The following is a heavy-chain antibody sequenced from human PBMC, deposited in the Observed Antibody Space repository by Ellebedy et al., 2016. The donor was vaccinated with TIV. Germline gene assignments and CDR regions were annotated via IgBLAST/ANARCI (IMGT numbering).Heavy chain of an antibody. CDR1: GYTFTNYY. D-gene: IGHD2-15*01. Sequence: AASVKVSCKASGYTFTNYYMHWARQAPGQGLEWVGIINPGGCTTSYAQKFKGRVTMTRDTSTNTVYMEVSSLRSEDTAVYYCARGEARHCSGSNCYPSDYWGQGTLVTVSS. J-gene: IGHJ4*02. CDR3: ARGEARHCSGSNCYPSDY. CDR2: INPGGCTT. V-gene: IGHV1-46*01.